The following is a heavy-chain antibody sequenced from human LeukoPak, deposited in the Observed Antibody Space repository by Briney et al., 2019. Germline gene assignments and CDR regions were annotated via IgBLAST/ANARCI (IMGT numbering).Heavy chain of an antibody. J-gene: IGHJ3*02. CDR2: IRFDGSDK. V-gene: IGHV3-30*02. CDR3: ARDSQILTGYGPGAFDI. Sequence: GGSLRLSCAASGFTFTYFGMHWVRQAPGKGLEWVAFIRFDGSDKYYADSVKGRFTISRDNSKNTLYLQMNSLRAEDTAVYYCARDSQILTGYGPGAFDIWGQGTMVTVSS. CDR1: GFTFTYFG. D-gene: IGHD3-9*01.